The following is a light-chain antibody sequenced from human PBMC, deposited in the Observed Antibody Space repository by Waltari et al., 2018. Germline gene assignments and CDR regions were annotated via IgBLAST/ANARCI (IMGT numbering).Light chain of an antibody. Sequence: SYVLTQPPSVSLAPGKTARITWGGNNIERKSVHWSQQKPGQAPIWVISYDSDRPSGIPERFSGSNSGNTATLTISRVEAGDEADYYCQVWDANTDPGVFGTGTEVTVL. CDR2: YDS. V-gene: IGLV3-21*04. J-gene: IGLJ1*01. CDR1: NIERKS. CDR3: QVWDANTDPGV.